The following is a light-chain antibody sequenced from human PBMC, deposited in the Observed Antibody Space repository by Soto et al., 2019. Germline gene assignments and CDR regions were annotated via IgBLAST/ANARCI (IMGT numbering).Light chain of an antibody. V-gene: IGLV1-44*01. J-gene: IGLJ1*01. CDR1: SSNIGSNT. CDR3: AAWDDSLNGYV. CDR2: SNN. Sequence: QAVVTQPPSASGTPGQRVTISCSGSSSNIGSNTVNWYQQLPGTAPKLLIYSNNQRPSGVPDRFSGSKSGTSASLAISGLQSEDDADYYCAAWDDSLNGYVFGTGTKVTVL.